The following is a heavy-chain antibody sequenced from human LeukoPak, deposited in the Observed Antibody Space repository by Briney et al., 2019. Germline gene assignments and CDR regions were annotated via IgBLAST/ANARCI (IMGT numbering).Heavy chain of an antibody. CDR2: IYYSGST. CDR3: AREGYYFDSSDYPIVTSY. J-gene: IGHJ4*02. V-gene: IGHV4-39*07. D-gene: IGHD3-22*01. Sequence: SETLSLTCTVSGGSISSSSYYWGWIRQPPGKGLEWIGSIYYSGSTYYNPSLKSRVTMSVDTSKNQFSLKLSSVTAADTAVYYCAREGYYFDSSDYPIVTSYWGQGTLVTVSS. CDR1: GGSISSSSYY.